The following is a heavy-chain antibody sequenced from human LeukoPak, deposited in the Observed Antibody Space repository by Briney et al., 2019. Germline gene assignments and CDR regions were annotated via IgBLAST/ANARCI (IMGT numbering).Heavy chain of an antibody. J-gene: IGHJ4*02. D-gene: IGHD3-10*01. CDR3: ARVWSAGLPDY. Sequence: PSETLSLTCAVYGGSFIGYYWSWIRQPPGKGLEWIGEINHSGSTNYNPSLKSRVTISVDTSKNQFSLKLSSVTAADTAVYYCARVWSAGLPDYWGQGTLVTVSS. CDR2: INHSGST. V-gene: IGHV4-34*01. CDR1: GGSFIGYY.